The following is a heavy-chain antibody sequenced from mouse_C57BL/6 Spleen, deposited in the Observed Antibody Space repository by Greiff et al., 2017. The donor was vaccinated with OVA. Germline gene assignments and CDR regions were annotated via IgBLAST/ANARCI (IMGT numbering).Heavy chain of an antibody. Sequence: EVQLQQSGPELVKPGASVKMSCKASGYTFTDYNMHWVKQSHGKSLEWIGYINPNNGGTSYNQKFKGKATLTVNKSSSTAYMELRSLTSEDSAVYYCARGERRYGSSYGDWYFDVWGTGTTVTVSS. D-gene: IGHD1-1*01. CDR1: GYTFTDYN. CDR3: ARGERRYGSSYGDWYFDV. J-gene: IGHJ1*03. V-gene: IGHV1-22*01. CDR2: INPNNGGT.